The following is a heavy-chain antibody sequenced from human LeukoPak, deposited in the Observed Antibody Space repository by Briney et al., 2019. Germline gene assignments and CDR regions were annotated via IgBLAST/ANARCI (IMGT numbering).Heavy chain of an antibody. Sequence: SETLSLTCTVSGDSIRSYYWSWIRQPPGKGLEWIGYIYYSGSTNYNPSLKSRVTISVDTSKNQFSLKLSSVTAADTAVYYCALYSSSWYVLTHWGQGTLVTVSS. V-gene: IGHV4-59*08. D-gene: IGHD6-13*01. CDR1: GDSIRSYY. J-gene: IGHJ4*02. CDR2: IYYSGST. CDR3: ALYSSSWYVLTH.